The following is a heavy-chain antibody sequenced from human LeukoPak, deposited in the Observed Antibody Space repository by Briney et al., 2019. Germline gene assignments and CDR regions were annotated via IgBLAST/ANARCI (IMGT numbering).Heavy chain of an antibody. CDR3: ARDWDWFDP. CDR2: ISAYNGKT. J-gene: IGHJ5*02. D-gene: IGHD3-16*01. V-gene: IGHV1-18*01. Sequence: ASVKVSCKASGYNFASYAISWVRQAPGQGLEWMGWISAYNGKTNSAQNLQGRLTMTTDTSTSTAYMELRSLRSDDTAVYYCARDWDWFDPWGQGTLVTVSS. CDR1: GYNFASYA.